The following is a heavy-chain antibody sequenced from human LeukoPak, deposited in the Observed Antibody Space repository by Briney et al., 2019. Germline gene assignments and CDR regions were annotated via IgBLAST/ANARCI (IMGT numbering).Heavy chain of an antibody. CDR2: FYYSGST. CDR3: VYYYGSGSVEY. CDR1: GGSITRSNYY. V-gene: IGHV4-39*01. D-gene: IGHD3-10*01. Sequence: SETLSLTCTVSGGSITRSNYYWGWIRQPPGKGLEWIGSFYYSGSTNHNPSLKSRVTISVDTSKNQFSLKLSSVTAADTAVYYCVYYYGSGSVEYWGQGTLVTVSS. J-gene: IGHJ4*02.